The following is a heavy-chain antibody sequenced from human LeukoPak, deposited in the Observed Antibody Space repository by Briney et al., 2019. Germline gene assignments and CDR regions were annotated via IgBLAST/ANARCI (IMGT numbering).Heavy chain of an antibody. CDR1: GGSFSGYY. Sequence: SETLSLTCAVYGGSFSGYYWSWIRQPPGKGLEWIGEINHSGSTNYNPSLKSRVTISVDTSKNQFSLKLSSVTAADTAVYYCAVFVVGAAFSDAFDIRGQGTMVTVSS. CDR3: AVFVVGAAFSDAFDI. J-gene: IGHJ3*02. CDR2: INHSGST. D-gene: IGHD2-15*01. V-gene: IGHV4-34*01.